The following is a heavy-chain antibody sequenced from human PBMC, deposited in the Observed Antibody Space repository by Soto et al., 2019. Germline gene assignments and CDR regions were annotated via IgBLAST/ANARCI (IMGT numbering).Heavy chain of an antibody. D-gene: IGHD3-3*01. J-gene: IGHJ4*02. CDR2: IKSKADGGTT. Sequence: PGGALRVSCAASGFIFSNAWMSWVRQAPGKGLEWVGRIKSKADGGTTNYAAPVKGRFNISRDGSKNTLYLQMNGLKTEDTAVYYCTTGWSSKDYWGQGTLVPVSS. CDR3: TTGWSSKDY. V-gene: IGHV3-15*01. CDR1: GFIFSNAW.